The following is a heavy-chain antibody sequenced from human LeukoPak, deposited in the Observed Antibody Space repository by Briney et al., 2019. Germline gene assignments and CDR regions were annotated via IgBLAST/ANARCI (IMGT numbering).Heavy chain of an antibody. V-gene: IGHV1-24*01. CDR3: ATQQLVRFVLRFQH. CDR1: GYTLTELS. CDR2: FDPEDGET. Sequence: GASVKVSCKVSGYTLTELSMHWVRQAPGKGLEWMGRFDPEDGETIYAQKFQGRVTMTEDTSTNTAYMELSSLRSEDTAVYYCATQQLVRFVLRFQHSGQGTLVTVSS. D-gene: IGHD6-13*01. J-gene: IGHJ1*01.